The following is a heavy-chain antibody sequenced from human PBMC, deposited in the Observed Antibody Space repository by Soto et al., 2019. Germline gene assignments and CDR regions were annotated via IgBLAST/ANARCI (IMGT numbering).Heavy chain of an antibody. J-gene: IGHJ4*02. V-gene: IGHV4-30-4*01. CDR3: ARDARITMFPHFDD. CDR1: GGSISSGDYY. Sequence: PSETLSLTCTVSGGSISSGDYYWSRIRQPPGKGLEWIGYIYYSGSTYYNPSLKSRVTISVDTSKNQFSLKLSSVTAADTAVYYCARDARITMFPHFDDWGQGTLVTVSS. D-gene: IGHD3-10*02. CDR2: IYYSGST.